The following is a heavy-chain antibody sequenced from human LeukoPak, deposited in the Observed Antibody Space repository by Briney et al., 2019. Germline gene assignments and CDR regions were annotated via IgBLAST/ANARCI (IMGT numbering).Heavy chain of an antibody. CDR2: VITIFGTA. CDR1: GDTFTSYA. V-gene: IGHV1-69*01. Sequence: SSVKLSCKASGDTFTSYAISWGRHAPGQGLGLKWGVITIFGTANYAQQFHGRVTITADESTRTAYMELSRLRSEDTGAYDCARGLDGPEGGYYFDYWGQGTLVTVSS. CDR3: ARGLDGPEGGYYFDY. J-gene: IGHJ4*02. D-gene: IGHD6-19*01.